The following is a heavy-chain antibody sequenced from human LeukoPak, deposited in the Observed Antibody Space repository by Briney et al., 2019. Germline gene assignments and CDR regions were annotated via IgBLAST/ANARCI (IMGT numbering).Heavy chain of an antibody. D-gene: IGHD2-15*01. CDR2: ISSSSSYI. V-gene: IGHV3-21*01. J-gene: IGHJ4*02. Sequence: PGGSLRLSCAASGFTVSSNYMSWVRQAPGKGLEWVSSISSSSSYIYYADSVKGRFTISRDNAKNSLYLQMNSLRAEDTAVYYCAREAVAAMWIDYWGQGTLVTVSS. CDR1: GFTVSSNY. CDR3: AREAVAAMWIDY.